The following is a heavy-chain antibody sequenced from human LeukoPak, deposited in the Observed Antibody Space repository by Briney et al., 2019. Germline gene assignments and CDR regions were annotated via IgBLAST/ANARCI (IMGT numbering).Heavy chain of an antibody. Sequence: GSSVKVSCKASRGTFSSYAISWVRQAPGQGLEWMGWISAYNGNTNYAQKLQGRVTMTTDTSTSTAYMELRSLRSDDTAVYYCARGPYSGSYFWYFDLWGRGTLVTVSS. J-gene: IGHJ2*01. D-gene: IGHD1-26*01. V-gene: IGHV1-18*01. CDR3: ARGPYSGSYFWYFDL. CDR2: ISAYNGNT. CDR1: RGTFSSYA.